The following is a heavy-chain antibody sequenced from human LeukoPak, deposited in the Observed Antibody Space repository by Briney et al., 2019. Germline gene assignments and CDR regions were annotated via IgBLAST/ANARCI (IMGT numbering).Heavy chain of an antibody. CDR2: IIPILGIA. D-gene: IGHD3-22*01. CDR1: GGTFSSYA. J-gene: IGHJ4*02. V-gene: IGHV1-69*04. CDR3: ARDNIDYDSSGYSIWCSN. Sequence: GASVKVSCKASGGTFSSYAISWVRQAPGQGLEWMGRIIPILGIANYAQKFQGRVTITADKSTSTAYMELSSLRSEDTAVYYCARDNIDYDSSGYSIWCSNWGQGTLVTVSS.